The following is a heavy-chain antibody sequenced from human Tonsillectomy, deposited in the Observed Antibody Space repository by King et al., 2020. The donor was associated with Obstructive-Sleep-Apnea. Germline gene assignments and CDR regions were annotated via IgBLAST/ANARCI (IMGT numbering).Heavy chain of an antibody. J-gene: IGHJ3*02. D-gene: IGHD3-10*01. CDR3: AKVTDVGSGSYGAFDI. CDR2: ISGSGGGT. Sequence: VQLQESGGDLVQPGGSLRLSCAASGFTFSSYALNWVRQAPGKGLEWVSAISGSGGGTYSADSVKGRFTISRDNSKNTVYLLMNALRAEETAVYYCAKVTDVGSGSYGAFDIWGQGTMVTVSS. CDR1: GFTFSSYA. V-gene: IGHV3-23*01.